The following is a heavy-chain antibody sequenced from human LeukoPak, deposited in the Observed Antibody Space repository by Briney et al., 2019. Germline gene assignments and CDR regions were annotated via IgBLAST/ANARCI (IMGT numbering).Heavy chain of an antibody. CDR1: GGSMSGRY. D-gene: IGHD5/OR15-5a*01. V-gene: IGHV4-59*11. CDR3: ARVYGVYGGPTGYMDV. J-gene: IGHJ6*03. Sequence: PSETLSLTCSVSGGSMSGRYWSWIRQPPGQELEWVGYIYYAGHTKYFPSLMGRVTILIDTSQNEFSLRLTSVTAADSAVYFCARVYGVYGGPTGYMDVWGKGTTVTVSS. CDR2: IYYAGHT.